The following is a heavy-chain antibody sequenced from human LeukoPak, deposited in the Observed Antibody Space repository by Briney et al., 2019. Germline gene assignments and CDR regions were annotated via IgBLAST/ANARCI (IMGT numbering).Heavy chain of an antibody. D-gene: IGHD6-19*01. J-gene: IGHJ6*03. V-gene: IGHV4-34*01. CDR3: ARVVPVAGLFYYYYYMDV. CDR2: INHSGST. Sequence: PSETLSLTCAVYGGSFSGYYWSWSRQPPGKGLEWIGEINHSGSTNYNPSLKSRVTISVDTSKNQFSLKLSSVTAADTAVYYCARVVPVAGLFYYYYYMDVWGKGTTVTVSS. CDR1: GGSFSGYY.